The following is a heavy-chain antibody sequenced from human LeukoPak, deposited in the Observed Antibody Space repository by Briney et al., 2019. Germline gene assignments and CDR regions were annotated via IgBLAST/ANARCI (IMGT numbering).Heavy chain of an antibody. D-gene: IGHD6-13*01. CDR2: IYYSGST. Sequence: SETLSLTCTVSGGSISSSSYYWGWIRQPPGKGLEWIGSIYYSGSTYYNPSLKSRVTISVDTSKNQFSLKLSSVTAADTAVYYCAGDFPGIAAADNWFDPWGQGTLVTVSS. CDR1: GGSISSSSYY. CDR3: AGDFPGIAAADNWFDP. J-gene: IGHJ5*02. V-gene: IGHV4-39*01.